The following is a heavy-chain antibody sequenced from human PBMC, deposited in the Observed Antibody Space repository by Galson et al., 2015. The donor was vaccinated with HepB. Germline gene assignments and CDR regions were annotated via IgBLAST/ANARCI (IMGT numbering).Heavy chain of an antibody. D-gene: IGHD3-3*01. CDR3: ARVGFLEWLLILGENGADSPYYFDY. CDR2: IYSGGST. V-gene: IGHV3-66*02. Sequence: SLRLSCAASGFTVSSNYMSWVRQAPGKGLEWVSVIYSGGSTYYADSVKGRFTISRDNSKNTLYLQMNSLRAEDTAVYYCARVGFLEWLLILGENGADSPYYFDYWGQGTLVTVSS. CDR1: GFTVSSNY. J-gene: IGHJ4*02.